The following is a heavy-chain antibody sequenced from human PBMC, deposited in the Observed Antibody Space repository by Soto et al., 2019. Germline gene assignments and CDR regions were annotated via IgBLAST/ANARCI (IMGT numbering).Heavy chain of an antibody. V-gene: IGHV4-31*03. Sequence: QVQLQESGPGLVKPSQTLSLTCTVSGGSISSGGYYWSWIRQHPGKGLEWIGYIYYSGSTYYNPSLKSRXXIXVXXSKNQFSLKLSSVTAADTAVYYCARDKGGEGVADYWGQGTLVTVSS. D-gene: IGHD2-21*01. CDR2: IYYSGST. CDR1: GGSISSGGYY. CDR3: ARDKGGEGVADY. J-gene: IGHJ4*02.